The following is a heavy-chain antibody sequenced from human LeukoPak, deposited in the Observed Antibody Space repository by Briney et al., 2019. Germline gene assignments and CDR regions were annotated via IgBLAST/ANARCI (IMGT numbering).Heavy chain of an antibody. CDR2: INHSGST. CDR3: ARSSSGSFDY. Sequence: SETLSLTCAVYGGSFSGYYWSWIRQPPGKGLEWIGEINHSGSTNYNPSLKSRVTISVDTSKNQFSLKLSSVTAAGTAVYYCARSSSGSFDYWGQGTLVTVSS. D-gene: IGHD3-22*01. J-gene: IGHJ4*02. V-gene: IGHV4-34*01. CDR1: GGSFSGYY.